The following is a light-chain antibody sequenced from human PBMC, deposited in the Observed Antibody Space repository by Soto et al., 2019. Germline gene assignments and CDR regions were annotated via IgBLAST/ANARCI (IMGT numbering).Light chain of an antibody. CDR2: KAS. Sequence: DIQMTQSPSTLSGSVGDRVTFTCRASQTISTLLAWYQQKPGTAHNLLNYKASTLRRGAPSRSSGSGSGTEFTTISSSLQDDDVASYYCQQTSNPPWTFGQGTKVDI. CDR3: QQTSNPPWT. CDR1: QTISTL. V-gene: IGKV1-5*03. J-gene: IGKJ1*01.